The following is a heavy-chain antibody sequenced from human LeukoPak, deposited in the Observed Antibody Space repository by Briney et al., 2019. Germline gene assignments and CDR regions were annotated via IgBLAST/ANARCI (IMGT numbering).Heavy chain of an antibody. CDR2: IYYSGNT. CDR1: GDSITNYY. Sequence: SETLSLTCTVSGDSITNYYWSWYRQPPGQGLEWIGYIYYSGNTNYDPSLKSRVTISVDKSKNQFSLKLRSVTAADTAVYYCARMKGDYWGQGTLVTVSS. CDR3: ARMKGDY. V-gene: IGHV4-59*01. J-gene: IGHJ4*02.